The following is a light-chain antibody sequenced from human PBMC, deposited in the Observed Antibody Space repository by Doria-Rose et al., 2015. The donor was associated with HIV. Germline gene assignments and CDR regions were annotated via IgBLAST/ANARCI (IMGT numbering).Light chain of an antibody. CDR1: QSFSSTY. CDR2: DGS. Sequence: EIVMTQSPGTLSLSPGERATLSCRASQSFSSTYLAWYQQQPGQAPSLLIYDGSTRATGIPYRFSASWSGTDFTLTINRLEPEDFALYYCHQYGTSWTFGQGTKVEI. V-gene: IGKV3-20*01. J-gene: IGKJ1*01. CDR3: HQYGTSWT.